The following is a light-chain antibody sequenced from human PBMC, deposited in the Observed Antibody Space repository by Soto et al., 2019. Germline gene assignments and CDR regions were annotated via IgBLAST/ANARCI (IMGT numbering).Light chain of an antibody. CDR1: QSVSSSF. CDR2: GAS. CDR3: QQYCSSPLT. V-gene: IGKV3-20*01. Sequence: EIVLTQSPGTLSLSPGEIATLSCRASQSVSSSFLAWDQQKTGQAPRLLIYGASSRATGIPDRFSGSGSGTDYTLTISRLEPEDVAVYDCQQYCSSPLTFGGGTKVEIK. J-gene: IGKJ4*01.